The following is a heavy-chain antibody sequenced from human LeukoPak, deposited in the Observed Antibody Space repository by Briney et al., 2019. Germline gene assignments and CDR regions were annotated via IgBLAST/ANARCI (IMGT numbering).Heavy chain of an antibody. D-gene: IGHD3-16*01. CDR2: ISYDGSNK. J-gene: IGHJ4*02. CDR1: GFTFSSYA. Sequence: PGGSLRLSCAASGFTFSSYAMHWVRQAPGKGLEWVALISYDGSNKYCADSVKGRFTISRDNSKNTLYLQMNSLRAEDTAVYYCATGGLMITLIDYWGQGTLVTVSS. V-gene: IGHV3-30*14. CDR3: ATGGLMITLIDY.